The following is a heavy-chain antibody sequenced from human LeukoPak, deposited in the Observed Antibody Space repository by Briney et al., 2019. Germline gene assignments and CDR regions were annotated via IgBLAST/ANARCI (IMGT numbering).Heavy chain of an antibody. CDR3: ARDTNYEIDY. CDR2: ISTNDGGT. D-gene: IGHD4/OR15-4a*01. CDR1: GYPFSNHG. Sequence: ASVNVSCKTSGYPFSNHGVAWVRQAPGQGPEWMGWISTNDGGTQYSQKFQERVALTRDTSTNTVHMELWTLRSDDTAVYYCARDTNYEIDYWGQGTLVIVSS. V-gene: IGHV1-18*01. J-gene: IGHJ4*02.